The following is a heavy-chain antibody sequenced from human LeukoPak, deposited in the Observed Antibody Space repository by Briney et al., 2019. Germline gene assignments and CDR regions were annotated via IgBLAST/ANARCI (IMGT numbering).Heavy chain of an antibody. V-gene: IGHV4-59*01. J-gene: IGHJ4*02. CDR1: GGFISSYY. CDR3: ARSRDGYLFDY. Sequence: SETLSLTCTVSGGFISSYYWRWIRQPPGKGLEWIDYIYYSGNTNYNPSLKSRVTISVDTSKNQFSLKLSSVTAADTAMYYCARSRDGYLFDYWGQGTLVTVSS. D-gene: IGHD5-24*01. CDR2: IYYSGNT.